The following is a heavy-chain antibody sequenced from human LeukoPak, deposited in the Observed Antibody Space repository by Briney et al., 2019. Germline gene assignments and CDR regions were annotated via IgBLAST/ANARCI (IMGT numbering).Heavy chain of an antibody. D-gene: IGHD6-13*01. Sequence: GGSLRLPCAASGFTFSSYWMSWVRQAPGKGLEWVANIKQDGSEKYYVDSVKGRFTISRDNAKNSLYLQMNSLRAEDTAVYYCARGGGRSWSVGDFDYWGQGTLVTVSS. V-gene: IGHV3-7*01. CDR1: GFTFSSYW. J-gene: IGHJ4*02. CDR2: IKQDGSEK. CDR3: ARGGGRSWSVGDFDY.